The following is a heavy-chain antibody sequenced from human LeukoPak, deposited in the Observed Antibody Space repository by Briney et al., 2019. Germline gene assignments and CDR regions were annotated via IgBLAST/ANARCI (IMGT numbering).Heavy chain of an antibody. CDR1: GFTFSTYP. J-gene: IGHJ6*02. CDR2: ISLDGSNK. Sequence: PGRYLRLSCAASGFTFSTYPMHWVRQAPSTRLTSVAIISLDGSNKYYADSVKGRFTISRDNSKNTLYLQMNSLRAEDTAVYYCAEGYSSGWYGVYGMDVWGQGTTVTVSS. V-gene: IGHV3-30-3*01. D-gene: IGHD6-19*01. CDR3: AEGYSSGWYGVYGMDV.